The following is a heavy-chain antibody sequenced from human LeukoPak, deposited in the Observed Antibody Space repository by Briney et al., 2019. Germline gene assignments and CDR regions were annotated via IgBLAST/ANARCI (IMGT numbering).Heavy chain of an antibody. D-gene: IGHD3-9*01. CDR2: IYYSGST. CDR1: GGSISSSSYY. Sequence: PSETLSLTCTVSGGSISSSSYYWGWIRQPPGKGLEWIGSIYYSGSTYYNPSLKSRVTISVDTSKNQFSLKLSSVTAADTAVYYCAREFDYGTLPGPYWGPGTLVIVSS. CDR3: AREFDYGTLPGPY. J-gene: IGHJ4*02. V-gene: IGHV4-39*07.